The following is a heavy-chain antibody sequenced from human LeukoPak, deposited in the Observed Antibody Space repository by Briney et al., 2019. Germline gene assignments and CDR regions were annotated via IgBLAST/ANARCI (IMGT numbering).Heavy chain of an antibody. J-gene: IGHJ4*02. D-gene: IGHD2-2*01. CDR2: IVPSGGAT. CDR1: GYTFTSYY. V-gene: IGHV1-46*01. Sequence: ASVKVSCKASGYTFTSYYIHWVRQAPGQGLEWMGGIVPSGGATNYPQKLQGRVTMTTDTSTSTAFMELRSLRSDDTAVYYCARYCSSTSCYFGTPDYWGQGTLVTVSS. CDR3: ARYCSSTSCYFGTPDY.